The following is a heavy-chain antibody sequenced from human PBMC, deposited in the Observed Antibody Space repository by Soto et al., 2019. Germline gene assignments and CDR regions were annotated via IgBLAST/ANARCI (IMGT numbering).Heavy chain of an antibody. CDR2: IYYSGST. D-gene: IGHD6-13*01. CDR1: GGSISSSSYY. Sequence: SETLSLTCTVSGGSISSSSYYWGWIRQPPGKGLEWIGSIYYSGSTYYNPSLKSRVTISVDTSKNQFSLKLSSVTAADTAVYYCALTFPSIAAAGTGYYYYGMDVWGQGTTVT. V-gene: IGHV4-39*01. J-gene: IGHJ6*02. CDR3: ALTFPSIAAAGTGYYYYGMDV.